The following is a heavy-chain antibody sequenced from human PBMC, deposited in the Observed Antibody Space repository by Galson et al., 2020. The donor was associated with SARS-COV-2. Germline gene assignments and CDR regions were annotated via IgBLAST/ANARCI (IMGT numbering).Heavy chain of an antibody. Sequence: ASETLSLTCAVSGDSISSNYWWTWVRQPPGKGLEWIGEIYHRGATNYNPSLKSRVTFSVDKSKNQFSLKLTSVTAADTAVYYCARDAGNSGWSTNEWYFDLWGRGTLVTVSS. CDR1: GDSISSNYW. CDR3: ARDAGNSGWSTNEWYFDL. D-gene: IGHD6-19*01. V-gene: IGHV4-4*02. J-gene: IGHJ2*01. CDR2: IYHRGAT.